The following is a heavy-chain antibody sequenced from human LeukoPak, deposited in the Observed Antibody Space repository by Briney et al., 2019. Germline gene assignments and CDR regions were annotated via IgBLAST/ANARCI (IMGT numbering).Heavy chain of an antibody. D-gene: IGHD5-18*01. J-gene: IGHJ4*02. Sequence: SETLSLTCAVYGGSFSGYYWSWIRQPPGKGLEWIGEINHRGSTNYNPSLKSRVTISVDTSKNQFSLKLGSVTAADTAVYYCARGWDTAMVFGYWGQGTLVTVSS. CDR1: GGSFSGYY. CDR3: ARGWDTAMVFGY. V-gene: IGHV4-34*01. CDR2: INHRGST.